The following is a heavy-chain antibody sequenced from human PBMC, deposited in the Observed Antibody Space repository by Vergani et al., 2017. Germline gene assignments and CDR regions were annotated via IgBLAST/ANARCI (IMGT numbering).Heavy chain of an antibody. CDR1: GFTFSTYA. Sequence: VQLLESGGSLKQPGGSVRLSCAASGFTFSTYAMHWVRQAPGKGLEWIGCIHHSGDTHYNSSLKSRVSISIVSSSKFSLSLTSVTAADTAIYYCARHRGSGGFFPSSYFYGMDVWGHGTTVTVSS. CDR2: IHHSGDT. CDR3: ARHRGSGGFFPSSYFYGMDV. D-gene: IGHD3-10*01. J-gene: IGHJ6*02. V-gene: IGHV4-38-2*01.